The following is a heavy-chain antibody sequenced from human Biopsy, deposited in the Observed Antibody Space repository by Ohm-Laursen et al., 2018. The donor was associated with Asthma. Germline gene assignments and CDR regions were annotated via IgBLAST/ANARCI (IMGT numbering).Heavy chain of an antibody. J-gene: IGHJ6*02. CDR2: VYWTGST. Sequence: SETLSLTCGVYGGSISSFYWSWIRQSPEKGLEWMGYVYWTGSTNYNPSLKSRITMSVDTSKNRMFLELTSVTAADTAVYYCARGPELDVWGQGTTVTVSS. V-gene: IGHV4-59*01. CDR3: ARGPELDV. CDR1: GGSISSFY.